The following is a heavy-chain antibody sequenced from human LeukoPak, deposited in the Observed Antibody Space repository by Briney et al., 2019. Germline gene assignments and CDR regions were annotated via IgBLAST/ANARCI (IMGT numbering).Heavy chain of an antibody. V-gene: IGHV1-69*04. Sequence: GASVKVSCKASGGTFSSYAISWVRQAPGQGLEWMGRIIPILGIANYAQKFQGRVTITADKSTSTAYMELSSLRSEDTAVYYCARVGTAAAGYYFDYWGRGTLVTVSS. CDR1: GGTFSSYA. CDR3: ARVGTAAAGYYFDY. J-gene: IGHJ4*02. CDR2: IIPILGIA. D-gene: IGHD6-13*01.